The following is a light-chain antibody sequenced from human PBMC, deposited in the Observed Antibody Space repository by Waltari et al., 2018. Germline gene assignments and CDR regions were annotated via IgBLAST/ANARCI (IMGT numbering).Light chain of an antibody. CDR3: QQYYGPPYN. J-gene: IGKJ2*01. Sequence: DIMMTQSPDVLAVSLGERASIKCKSSHSVLDYFNNKDSLPWYQQKAGQPPRLLIHWASTRETGVPDRFSGSGSGTDFTLTISSLQAEDAALYYCQQYYGPPYNFGQGTRLEIK. CDR2: WAS. CDR1: HSVLDYFNNKDS. V-gene: IGKV4-1*01.